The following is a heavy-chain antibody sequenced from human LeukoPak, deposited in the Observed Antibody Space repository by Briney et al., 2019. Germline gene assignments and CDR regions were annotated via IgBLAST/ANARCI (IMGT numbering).Heavy chain of an antibody. CDR2: IYYSGST. CDR1: GGSISSYY. V-gene: IGHV4-59*01. CDR3: VGYGILTGPGAFDI. Sequence: SETLSLTCTVSGGSISSYYWSWIRQPPGKGLEWIGYIYYSGSTNYNPSLKSRVTISVDTSKNQFSLKLSSVTAADTAVYYCVGYGILTGPGAFDIWGQGTMVTVSS. D-gene: IGHD3-9*01. J-gene: IGHJ3*02.